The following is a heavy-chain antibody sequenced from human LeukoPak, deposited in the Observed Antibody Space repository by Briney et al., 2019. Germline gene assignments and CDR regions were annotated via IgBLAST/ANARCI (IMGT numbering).Heavy chain of an antibody. J-gene: IGHJ6*02. CDR2: MNPNSGNT. CDR1: GYTFTIYD. CDR3: ARGRTYYDFWRNYYYYGMDV. D-gene: IGHD3-3*01. Sequence: ASVNVSCTASGYTFTIYDINWVRQAPGQGLEWMGWMNPNSGNTGYAQKFQGRVTMTRNTSISTAYMELSSLRSEDTAVYYCARGRTYYDFWRNYYYYGMDVWGQGTTVTVSS. V-gene: IGHV1-8*01.